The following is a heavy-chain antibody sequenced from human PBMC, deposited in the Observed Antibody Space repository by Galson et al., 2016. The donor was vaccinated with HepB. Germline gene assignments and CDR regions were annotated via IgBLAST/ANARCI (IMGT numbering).Heavy chain of an antibody. J-gene: IGHJ4*02. Sequence: PALVKPTQTLTLTCTFSGFSLTTTGMSVSWIRQPPGKALEWLALIDWDDDKYYSTSLKTRLTVSKDTSKNQVVLTMTNMDPVDTATYFCARLLTYCGGDCCSVFDYWGQGTLVTVSS. CDR3: ARLLTYCGGDCCSVFDY. CDR2: IDWDDDK. V-gene: IGHV2-70*01. CDR1: GFSLTTTGMS. D-gene: IGHD2-21*02.